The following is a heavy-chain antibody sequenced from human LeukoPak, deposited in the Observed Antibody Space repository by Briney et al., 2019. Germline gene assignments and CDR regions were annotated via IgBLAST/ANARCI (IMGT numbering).Heavy chain of an antibody. J-gene: IGHJ4*01. CDR1: GYTFTGYY. CDR2: INPNSGGT. Sequence: ASVKVSCKASGYTFTGYYMHWVRQAPGQGLEWMGWINPNSGGTNYAQKFQGRVTMTRDTSISTAYMELSRLRSDDTAVYYCAREEGYGSGSYLFDYWGQGTLVTVSS. V-gene: IGHV1-2*02. CDR3: AREEGYGSGSYLFDY. D-gene: IGHD3-10*01.